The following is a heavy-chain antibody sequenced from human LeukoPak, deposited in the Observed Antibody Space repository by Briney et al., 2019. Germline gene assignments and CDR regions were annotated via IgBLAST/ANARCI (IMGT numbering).Heavy chain of an antibody. J-gene: IGHJ4*02. Sequence: PSETLSLTCTVSGDSMTKNYWNWLRQPAGEGLEWIGRVYSTGGTNYNPSLKSRVTISVDNSKSQFSLKLNSVTAADTAVYYCARSIYGDYYFDYWGLGILVTVSS. CDR1: GDSMTKNY. V-gene: IGHV4-4*07. CDR2: VYSTGGT. CDR3: ARSIYGDYYFDY. D-gene: IGHD4-17*01.